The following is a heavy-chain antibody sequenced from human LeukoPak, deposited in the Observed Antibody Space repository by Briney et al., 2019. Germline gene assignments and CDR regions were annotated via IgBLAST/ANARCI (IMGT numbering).Heavy chain of an antibody. CDR3: ARDSSLYNWFDP. V-gene: IGHV4-39*07. J-gene: IGHJ5*02. Sequence: SETLSLTCTVSGGFISSSSYYWGWIRQPPGKGLEWIGSIYYSGSTYYNPSLKSRVTISVDTSKNQFSLKLSSVTAADTAVYYCARDSSLYNWFDPWGQGTLVTVSS. CDR2: IYYSGST. CDR1: GGFISSSSYY. D-gene: IGHD6-13*01.